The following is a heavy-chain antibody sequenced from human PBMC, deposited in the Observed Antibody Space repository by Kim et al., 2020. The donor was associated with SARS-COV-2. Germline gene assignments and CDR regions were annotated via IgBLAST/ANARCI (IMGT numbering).Heavy chain of an antibody. CDR1: GGTFSSYA. D-gene: IGHD3-10*01. V-gene: IGHV1-69*13. CDR2: IIPIFGTA. CDR3: ARDRSRGFSHFDY. Sequence: SVKVSCKASGGTFSSYAISWVRQAPGQGLEWMGGIIPIFGTANYAQKFQGRVTITADESTSTAYMELSSLRSEDTAVYYCARDRSRGFSHFDYWGQGTLVTVSS. J-gene: IGHJ4*02.